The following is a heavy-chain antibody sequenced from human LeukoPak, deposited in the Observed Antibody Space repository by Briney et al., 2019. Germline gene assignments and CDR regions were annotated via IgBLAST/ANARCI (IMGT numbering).Heavy chain of an antibody. J-gene: IGHJ2*01. CDR1: GFTFSSYA. D-gene: IGHD2-2*01. Sequence: GRSLRLSCAASGFTFSSYAMHWVRQAPGEGLEWVAVISDDGGNKYNADSVKGRFTISRDNSKNTLYLRMNSLRAEDTAVYYCARVNESTWDSWYFDLWGRGTLVTVSS. CDR3: ARVNESTWDSWYFDL. V-gene: IGHV3-30*04. CDR2: ISDDGGNK.